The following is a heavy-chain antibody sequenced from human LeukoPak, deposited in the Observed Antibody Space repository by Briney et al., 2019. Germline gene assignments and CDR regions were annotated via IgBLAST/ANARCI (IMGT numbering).Heavy chain of an antibody. V-gene: IGHV1-3*01. CDR2: INAGNGNT. Sequence: ASVTVSCKASGYTFTSYAMHWVRQAPGQRLEWMGWINAGNGNTKYSQKFQGRVTITRDTSASTAYMELSSLRSEDTAVYYCARTLNYYYGMDVWGKGTTVTVSS. J-gene: IGHJ6*04. CDR3: ARTLNYYYGMDV. CDR1: GYTFTSYA.